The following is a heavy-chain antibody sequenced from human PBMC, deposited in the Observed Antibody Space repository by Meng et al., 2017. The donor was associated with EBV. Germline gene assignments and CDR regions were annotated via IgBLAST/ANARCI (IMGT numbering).Heavy chain of an antibody. V-gene: IGHV3-20*04. D-gene: IGHD3-22*01. CDR2: INWNGYNT. J-gene: IGHJ3*02. CDR1: GFTFEDNG. Sequence: EGRLGGWGGGVARPGGSLRLSCAAYGFTFEDNGMSWVRQSPGKGLEWVSGINWNGYNTDYAASVKGRFTISRDNARNSLYLEMNSLRADDTALYYCARHRNIYYESSPFDMWGQGTLVTVSS. CDR3: ARHRNIYYESSPFDM.